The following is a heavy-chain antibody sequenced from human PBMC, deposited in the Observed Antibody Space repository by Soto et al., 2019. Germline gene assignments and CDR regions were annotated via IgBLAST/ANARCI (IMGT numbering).Heavy chain of an antibody. CDR2: MNPGSGDT. J-gene: IGHJ5*02. CDR3: ARMATFGSLNWFDP. Sequence: ASVKVSCKASGYSFTNNDVTWVRQATGQGLEWMGWMNPGSGDTGYAQKFQGRVTMTRDISIATAYMELSSLRSDDTAIYYCARMATFGSLNWFDPWGQGTLVTAPQ. CDR1: GYSFTNND. D-gene: IGHD3-16*01. V-gene: IGHV1-8*01.